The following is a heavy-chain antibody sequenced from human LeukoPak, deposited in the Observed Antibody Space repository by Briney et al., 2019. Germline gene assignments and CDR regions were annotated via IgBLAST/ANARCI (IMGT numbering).Heavy chain of an antibody. CDR3: AKIGPSPDYSNYPYYYALDV. CDR1: GYTFTSYY. V-gene: IGHV1-46*01. J-gene: IGHJ6*02. D-gene: IGHD4-11*01. Sequence: GASVKVSCKASGYTFTSYYMHWVRQAPGQGPEWMGIINPSGGSTSYAQKFQGRVTMTRDTSTSTVYMELSSLRSEDTAVYYCAKIGPSPDYSNYPYYYALDVWGQGTTVTVSS. CDR2: INPSGGST.